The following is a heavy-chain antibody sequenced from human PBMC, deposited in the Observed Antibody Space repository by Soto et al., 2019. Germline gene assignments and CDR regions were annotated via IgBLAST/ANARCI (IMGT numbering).Heavy chain of an antibody. CDR3: AKRNSYSSGWYNWFDP. CDR2: ISGSGGST. V-gene: IGHV3-23*01. J-gene: IGHJ5*02. D-gene: IGHD6-19*01. Sequence: GGSLRLSCAASGFTFSSYAMSWVRQAPGKGLEWVSAISGSGGSTYYADSVKGRFTISRDNSKNTLYLQMNSLRAEDTAVYYCAKRNSYSSGWYNWFDPWGQGTLVTVSS. CDR1: GFTFSSYA.